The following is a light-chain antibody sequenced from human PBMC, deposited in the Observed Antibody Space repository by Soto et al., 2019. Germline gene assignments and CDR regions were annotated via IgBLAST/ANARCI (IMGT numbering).Light chain of an antibody. J-gene: IGKJ4*01. V-gene: IGKV3-20*01. Sequence: EIVLTQSPGTLSLSPGERATLSCRASQSVSSNYLAWYQQKPGQAPRLLIYGASIRAPGIPDRFSGSGSGTDFTLTIRRLASEDFAVYYCQQYGNSLLTFGGGTKVEIK. CDR3: QQYGNSLLT. CDR2: GAS. CDR1: QSVSSNY.